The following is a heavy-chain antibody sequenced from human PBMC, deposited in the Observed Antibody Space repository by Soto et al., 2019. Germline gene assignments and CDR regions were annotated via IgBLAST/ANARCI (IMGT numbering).Heavy chain of an antibody. J-gene: IGHJ4*02. CDR1: GGSISSGGYY. CDR3: ARAMFDDYTQGAIWDY. D-gene: IGHD4-4*01. CDR2: IYYSGST. Sequence: SETLSLTCTVSGGSISSGGYYWSWIRQHPGKGLEWIGYIYYSGSTYYNPSLKSRVTISVDTSKNQFSLKLSSVTAADTAVYYCARAMFDDYTQGAIWDYWGQGTLVTVSS. V-gene: IGHV4-31*03.